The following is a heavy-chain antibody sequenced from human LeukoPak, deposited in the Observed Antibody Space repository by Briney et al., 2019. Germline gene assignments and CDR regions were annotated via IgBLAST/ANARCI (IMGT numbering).Heavy chain of an antibody. V-gene: IGHV3-30*18. CDR3: AKPGGKWYSSGWHYYYYYMDV. J-gene: IGHJ6*03. CDR2: ISYDGSKK. Sequence: GGSLRLSCAASGFTFSSTGMHWVRQAPGKGLEWVAVISYDGSKKYYADSVKGRFTISRDNSKNTLYLQMNSLRAEDTAVYYCAKPGGKWYSSGWHYYYYYMDVWGKGTTVTVSS. D-gene: IGHD6-19*01. CDR1: GFTFSSTG.